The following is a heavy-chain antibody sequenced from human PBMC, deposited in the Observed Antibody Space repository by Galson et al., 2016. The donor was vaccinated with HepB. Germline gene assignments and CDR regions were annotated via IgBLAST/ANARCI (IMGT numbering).Heavy chain of an antibody. J-gene: IGHJ4*02. Sequence: LRLSCAASGFTFSGYGMHWVRQAPGKGLEWVAADSMDGRRKFYADSVKGRFTISRDNSNNILFLQMSSLQVDDTVVYYCARDSNIGNGYTPDWGQGTLVTVSS. CDR3: ARDSNIGNGYTPD. V-gene: IGHV3-30*03. D-gene: IGHD3-16*01. CDR2: DSMDGRRK. CDR1: GFTFSGYG.